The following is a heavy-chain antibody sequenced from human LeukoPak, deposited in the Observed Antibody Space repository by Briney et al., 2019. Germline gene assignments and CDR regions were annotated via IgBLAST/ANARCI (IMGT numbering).Heavy chain of an antibody. D-gene: IGHD2-15*01. J-gene: IGHJ6*02. V-gene: IGHV3-23*01. CDR3: EKGLGYCSGGTCYRANPYYYYGMGV. CDR1: GFTFSSYA. Sequence: GGSLRLSCAASGFTFSSYAMSGVRQAPGKGLEWVSAISGSGSSTYYADSVRGRFTISRDNSKNTLYLQMNNLRAEDTAVYYCEKGLGYCSGGTCYRANPYYYYGMGVWGQGTTVTVSS. CDR2: ISGSGSST.